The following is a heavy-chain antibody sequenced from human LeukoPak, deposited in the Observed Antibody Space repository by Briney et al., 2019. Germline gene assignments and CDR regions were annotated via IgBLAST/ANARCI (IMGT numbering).Heavy chain of an antibody. V-gene: IGHV3-72*01. Sequence: GGSLRPSCAASGFTFSDHYIDWVRQAPGKGLEWVGRTRNKAESYKTEYAASVKGGFTISRDDSKKSLYLQMNSLKTEDTAVYYCARESSIFGVVARSYMDVWGKGTTVTVSS. CDR2: TRNKAESYKT. D-gene: IGHD3-3*01. CDR3: ARESSIFGVVARSYMDV. CDR1: GFTFSDHY. J-gene: IGHJ6*03.